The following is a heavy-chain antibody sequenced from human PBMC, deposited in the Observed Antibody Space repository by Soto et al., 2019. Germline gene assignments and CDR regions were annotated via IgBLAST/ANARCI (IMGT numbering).Heavy chain of an antibody. CDR1: GFTFSSYG. V-gene: IGHV3-23*01. D-gene: IGHD1-26*01. J-gene: IGHJ4*02. CDR2: ISNGGTAT. CDR3: AKEMGAAKPFDY. Sequence: EVQLLESGGGLVQPGGSLRLSCAASGFTFSSYGMGWVRQAPGKGLEWVSAISNGGTATYYADSVKGRFTISRDNSKNTLYLQMNSLRAEDTAVYYCAKEMGAAKPFDYWGQGTLVTVSS.